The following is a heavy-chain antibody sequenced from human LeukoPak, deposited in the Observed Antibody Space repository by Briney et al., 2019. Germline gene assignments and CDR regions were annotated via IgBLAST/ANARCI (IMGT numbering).Heavy chain of an antibody. V-gene: IGHV3-7*01. J-gene: IGHJ4*02. CDR3: ARDRGWRSSGYYLYHFDY. D-gene: IGHD3-22*01. CDR2: IKHNGGEK. CDR1: GFTFSSYW. Sequence: GGSLRLSCAASGFTFSSYWTNWARQAPGKGLEWVASIKHNGGEKYYVDSVKGRFTISRDNAKNSLYLEMSSLRVEDTAVYYCARDRGWRSSGYYLYHFDYWGQGTLVTFAS.